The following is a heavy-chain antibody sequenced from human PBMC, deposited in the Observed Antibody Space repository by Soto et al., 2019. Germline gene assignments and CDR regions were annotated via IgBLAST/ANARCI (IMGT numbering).Heavy chain of an antibody. D-gene: IGHD4-17*01. J-gene: IGHJ5*02. Sequence: PGGSLKISCQGSGYTFTIDWLGWVRQMPGKGLEWTEIIYPSDSNTRTSPSCKGQVTISADQSINTGYRKRDSLKASKPAIYYCPETANTVADPFDPWGQGTPVTVSS. CDR2: IYPSDSNT. CDR3: PETANTVADPFDP. CDR1: GYTFTIDW. V-gene: IGHV5-51*01.